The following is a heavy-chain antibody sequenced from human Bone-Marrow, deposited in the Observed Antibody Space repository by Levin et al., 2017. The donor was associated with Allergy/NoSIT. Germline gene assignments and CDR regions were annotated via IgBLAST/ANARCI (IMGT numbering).Heavy chain of an antibody. J-gene: IGHJ4*02. V-gene: IGHV3-23*01. Sequence: AGGSLRLSCAASGFTFANYAMNWVRQAPGKGLEWVSTISSSAESTHYADSVKGRFTISRDNSKNTVYLQINRLRAEDTAVYYCAKGSAVILSFFDYWGQGTLVTVSS. CDR3: AKGSAVILSFFDY. CDR1: GFTFANYA. CDR2: ISSSAEST.